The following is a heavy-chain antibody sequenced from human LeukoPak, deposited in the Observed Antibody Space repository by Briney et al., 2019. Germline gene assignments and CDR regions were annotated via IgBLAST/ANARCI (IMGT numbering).Heavy chain of an antibody. Sequence: GGSLRLSCTASGFTFGDYSMNWVRQAPGKGLEWVGFIRSKAYGGTTEYAASVKGRFTISRDDSKSIAYLQMNSLKTEDTAVYYCTRGRRATHDYWGQGTLVTASS. D-gene: IGHD1-26*01. V-gene: IGHV3-49*04. CDR3: TRGRRATHDY. CDR1: GFTFGDYS. J-gene: IGHJ4*02. CDR2: IRSKAYGGTT.